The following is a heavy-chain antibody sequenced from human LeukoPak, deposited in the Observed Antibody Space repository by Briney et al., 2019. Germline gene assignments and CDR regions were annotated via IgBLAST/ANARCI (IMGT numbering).Heavy chain of an antibody. J-gene: IGHJ4*02. CDR1: GGIFSSYA. D-gene: IGHD3-10*01. Sequence: SVKVSCRASGGIFSSYAISGVRQATAQGLEWVGSIIPIFGTENYAQKFQGRVTITTDESTSTAYMQLSSLRSEDTAVYDCARRRGSGSYYYDYWGQGTLVTVSS. CDR3: ARRRGSGSYYYDY. V-gene: IGHV1-69*05. CDR2: IIPIFGTE.